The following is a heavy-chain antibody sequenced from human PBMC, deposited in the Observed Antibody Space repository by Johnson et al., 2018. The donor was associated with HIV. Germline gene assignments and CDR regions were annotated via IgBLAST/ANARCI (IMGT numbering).Heavy chain of an antibody. Sequence: VQLVESGGGLVQPGGSLRLSCAASGFTFSSYAMHWVRQAHGKVLEYVSAISRNVGSPYYANSVKGRFTISRANSKNTLYPKLGSLRAEDMAMYYCASQHRSKKRGSSGYSRDGAFDIWGQGTMVTVSS. V-gene: IGHV3-64*01. CDR1: GFTFSSYA. D-gene: IGHD3-22*01. CDR3: ASQHRSKKRGSSGYSRDGAFDI. J-gene: IGHJ3*02. CDR2: ISRNVGSP.